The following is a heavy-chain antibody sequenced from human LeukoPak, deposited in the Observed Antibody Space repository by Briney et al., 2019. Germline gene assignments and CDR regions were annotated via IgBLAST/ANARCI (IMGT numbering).Heavy chain of an antibody. D-gene: IGHD6-19*01. CDR2: ISNSGGST. Sequence: GGSLRLSCAASGFTFSSYAMTWVRQAPGEGLEWVSTISNSGGSTYYADSVKGRFTISRDNSKNTLYLQMNSLRAEDTAVYYCAKGGTSGGLFDYWGQGTLVTVSS. CDR3: AKGGTSGGLFDY. CDR1: GFTFSSYA. J-gene: IGHJ4*02. V-gene: IGHV3-23*01.